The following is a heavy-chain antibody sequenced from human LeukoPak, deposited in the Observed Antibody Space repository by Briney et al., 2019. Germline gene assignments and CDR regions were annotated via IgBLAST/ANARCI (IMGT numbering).Heavy chain of an antibody. Sequence: PSGTLSLTCTVSDISITTYYWSWIRQPAGKQLEWIGHMYATGTTNYNPSLKSRVSMSIDTSKNQISLNLRSVTAADTAVYYCAKVAKYYYGPETYFFFENWGQGTLVTVSS. J-gene: IGHJ4*02. V-gene: IGHV4-4*07. CDR2: MYATGTT. CDR1: DISITTYY. CDR3: AKVAKYYYGPETYFFFEN. D-gene: IGHD3-10*01.